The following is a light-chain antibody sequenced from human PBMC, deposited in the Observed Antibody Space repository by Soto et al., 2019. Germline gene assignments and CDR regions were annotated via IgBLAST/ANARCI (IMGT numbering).Light chain of an antibody. Sequence: EIVLTQSPGTLSLSPGERATLSCRASQRVRSNYLAWYQQKPGQAPRLLIYGASSRATGIPDRFSGSGSGTDFTLTISRLEPEDFAVYYCQRYGGSQSTFGQGTKVEIK. V-gene: IGKV3-20*01. CDR3: QRYGGSQST. CDR1: QRVRSNY. J-gene: IGKJ1*01. CDR2: GAS.